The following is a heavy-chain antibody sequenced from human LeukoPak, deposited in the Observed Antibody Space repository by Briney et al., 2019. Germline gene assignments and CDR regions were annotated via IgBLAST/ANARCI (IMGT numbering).Heavy chain of an antibody. Sequence: GGSLRLSCAASGFTLSSYAMSWVRQAPGKGLEWVSAISGSGGSTYYADSVKGRFTISRDNSKNTLCLQMNSLRAEDTAVYYWAKVVGATGKRGWFDPWGEGTLVTVSS. CDR2: ISGSGGST. D-gene: IGHD6-13*01. CDR1: GFTLSSYA. CDR3: AKVVGATGKRGWFDP. J-gene: IGHJ5*02. V-gene: IGHV3-23*01.